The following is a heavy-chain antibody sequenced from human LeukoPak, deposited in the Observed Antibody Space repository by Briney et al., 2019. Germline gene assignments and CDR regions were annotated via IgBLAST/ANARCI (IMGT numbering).Heavy chain of an antibody. CDR3: ARQGVVVAATFHNWFDP. D-gene: IGHD2-15*01. Sequence: GESLKISCKGSGYSFTSYWISWVRQMPGKGLEWMGRIDPSDSYTNYSPSFQGHVTISADKSISTAYLQWSSLKASDTAVYYCARQGVVVAATFHNWFDPWGQGTLVTVSP. V-gene: IGHV5-10-1*01. J-gene: IGHJ5*02. CDR2: IDPSDSYT. CDR1: GYSFTSYW.